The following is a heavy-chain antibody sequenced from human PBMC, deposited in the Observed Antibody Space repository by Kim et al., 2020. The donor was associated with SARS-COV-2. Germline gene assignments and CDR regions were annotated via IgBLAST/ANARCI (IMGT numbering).Heavy chain of an antibody. Sequence: SETLSLTCTVSGGSISSDYWSWIRQPPGKGLEWIGYIYYSGSTNYNPSLKSRVTISVDTSKNQFSLKLSSVTAADTAVYYCAREVLGGAFDIWGQGTMVTVSS. CDR1: GGSISSDY. D-gene: IGHD3-3*02. J-gene: IGHJ3*02. V-gene: IGHV4-59*01. CDR2: IYYSGST. CDR3: AREVLGGAFDI.